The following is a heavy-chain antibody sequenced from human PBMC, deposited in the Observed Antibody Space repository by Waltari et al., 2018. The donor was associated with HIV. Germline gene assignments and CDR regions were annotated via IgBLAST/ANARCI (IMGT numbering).Heavy chain of an antibody. CDR1: GGSISSSNYY. D-gene: IGHD3-22*01. V-gene: IGHV4-61*02. Sequence: QVRLQESGPGLVKTSQTLSLTCTVSGGSISSSNYYWRWIRQPAGKGLEWIGRFYTSGNINYNPSLKSRATISTDTSKNQFSLKLTSVTAADTAVYYCARTSYYDTRGWGGMDVWGQGTTVTVSS. CDR2: FYTSGNI. CDR3: ARTSYYDTRGWGGMDV. J-gene: IGHJ6*02.